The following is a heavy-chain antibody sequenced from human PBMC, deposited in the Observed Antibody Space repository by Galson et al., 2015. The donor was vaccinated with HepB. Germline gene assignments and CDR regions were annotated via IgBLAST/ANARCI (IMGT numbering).Heavy chain of an antibody. V-gene: IGHV3-64D*06. D-gene: IGHD6-13*01. Sequence: SLRLSCAASGSTFSSYAMHWVRQAPGKGLEYVSAISSNGGSTYYADSVKGRFTISRDNSKNTLYLRMSSLRAEDTAVYYCVKDMGIAAAGTGAFDIWGQGTMVTVSS. CDR2: ISSNGGST. CDR3: VKDMGIAAAGTGAFDI. CDR1: GSTFSSYA. J-gene: IGHJ3*02.